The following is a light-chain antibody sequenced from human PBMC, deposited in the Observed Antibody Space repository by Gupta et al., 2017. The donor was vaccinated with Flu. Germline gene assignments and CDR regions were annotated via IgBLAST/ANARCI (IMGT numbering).Light chain of an antibody. CDR3: QQRDSTPRT. J-gene: IGKJ1*01. V-gene: IGKV1-39*01. CDR2: AAS. Sequence: PSSLSASVGDRVTITCRTSQRISSYLNWYQQKPGKAPKLLIYAASGGNSGVPSRFSGSGSGTDFTLTISRLQPEDFATYFCQQRDSTPRTFGQGTKVAIK. CDR1: QRISSY.